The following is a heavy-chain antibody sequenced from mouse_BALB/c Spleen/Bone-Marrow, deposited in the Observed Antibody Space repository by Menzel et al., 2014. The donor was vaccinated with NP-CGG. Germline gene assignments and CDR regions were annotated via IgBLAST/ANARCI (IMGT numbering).Heavy chain of an antibody. CDR1: GSTFTDYY. J-gene: IGHJ2*01. CDR2: IRNKANGYTT. CDR3: ARDKGRVFFDY. V-gene: IGHV7-3*02. Sequence: DVKLQESGGGLVQPGGSLRLSCATSGSTFTDYYMNWVRQPPGKALEWLGFIRNKANGYTTEYSASVKGRFTISRDNSQNILYLQMNTLRAEDSATYYCARDKGRVFFDYWGQGTTLTVSS.